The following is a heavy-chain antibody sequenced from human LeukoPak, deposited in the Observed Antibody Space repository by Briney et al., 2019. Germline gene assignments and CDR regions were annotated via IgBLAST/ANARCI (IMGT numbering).Heavy chain of an antibody. D-gene: IGHD2-2*01. J-gene: IGHJ4*02. CDR1: GGSFSGYY. CDR3: ARVGGDVVVPAAICFDY. Sequence: SGTLSLTCAVYGGSFSGYYWSWIRQPPGKGLEWIGEINHSGSTNYNPSLKSRVTISVDTSKNQFSLKLSSVTAADTAVYYCARVGGDVVVPAAICFDYWGQGTLVTVSS. CDR2: INHSGST. V-gene: IGHV4-34*01.